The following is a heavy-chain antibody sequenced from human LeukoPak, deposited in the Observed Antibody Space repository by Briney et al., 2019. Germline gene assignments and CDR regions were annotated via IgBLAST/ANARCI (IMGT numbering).Heavy chain of an antibody. CDR2: ISYDGVNK. Sequence: GGSLRLSCAASGFTFRNFGMHWVRQAPGKGLEWVAVISYDGVNKYYVDSVEGRFSISRDNSENTLYLQLNSLRVEDTAVYYCAKEFHSAMEIFDYWGQGTLVTVSS. CDR3: AKEFHSAMEIFDY. J-gene: IGHJ4*02. CDR1: GFTFRNFG. D-gene: IGHD5-18*01. V-gene: IGHV3-30*18.